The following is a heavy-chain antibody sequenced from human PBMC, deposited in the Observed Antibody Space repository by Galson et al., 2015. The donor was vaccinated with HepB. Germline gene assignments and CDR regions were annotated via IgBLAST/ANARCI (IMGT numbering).Heavy chain of an antibody. CDR1: GFTFSSYG. Sequence: SLRLSCAASGFTFSSYGMHWVRQAPGKGLEWVAVISYDGSNKYYADSVKGRFTISRDNSKNTLYLQMNSLRAEDTAVYYCAKEGGRVAVAGYYFDYWGQGTLVTVSS. CDR3: AKEGGRVAVAGYYFDY. D-gene: IGHD6-19*01. CDR2: ISYDGSNK. V-gene: IGHV3-30*18. J-gene: IGHJ4*02.